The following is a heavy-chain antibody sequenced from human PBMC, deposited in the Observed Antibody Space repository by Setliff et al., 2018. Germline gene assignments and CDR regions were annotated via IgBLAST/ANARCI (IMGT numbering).Heavy chain of an antibody. CDR2: IYPGDSHT. V-gene: IGHV5-51*01. Sequence: GESLKISCKGSGYSFSNFWIGWVRQMPGKGLEWMGIIYPGDSHTRYSPSFQGQVTMSADKSINTAYLQWSNLKASDTAIYYCARDETLRYFDWYYFDYWGQGTLVTVSS. J-gene: IGHJ4*02. CDR1: GYSFSNFW. CDR3: ARDETLRYFDWYYFDY. D-gene: IGHD3-9*01.